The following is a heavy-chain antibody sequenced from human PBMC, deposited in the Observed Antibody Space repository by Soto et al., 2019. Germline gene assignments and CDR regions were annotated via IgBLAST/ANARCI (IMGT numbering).Heavy chain of an antibody. CDR1: GSTFSHAW. CDR2: ITSKTDGETT. Sequence: GGSLRLSCAASGSTFSHAWMSWVRQTPGKGLEWVGRITSKTDGETTEYASTVEGRFSISRDDSKNTVYLQMNSLKTEDTAVYYCARGQMHYGGNSGVFDYWGQGTLVTVSS. J-gene: IGHJ4*02. D-gene: IGHD4-17*01. V-gene: IGHV3-15*01. CDR3: ARGQMHYGGNSGVFDY.